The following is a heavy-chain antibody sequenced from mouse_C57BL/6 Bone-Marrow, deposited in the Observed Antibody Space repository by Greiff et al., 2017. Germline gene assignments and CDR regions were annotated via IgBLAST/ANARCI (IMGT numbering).Heavy chain of an antibody. CDR3: ARQGGLRPYWYFDV. J-gene: IGHJ1*03. Sequence: EVKVVESGGGLVQPGESLKLSCESNEYEFPSHDMSWVRKTPEKRLELVAAINSDGGSTYYPDTMERRFIISRDNTKKTLYLQMSSLRSEDTALYYCARQGGLRPYWYFDVWGTGTTVTVSS. V-gene: IGHV5-2*01. D-gene: IGHD2-4*01. CDR1: EYEFPSHD. CDR2: INSDGGST.